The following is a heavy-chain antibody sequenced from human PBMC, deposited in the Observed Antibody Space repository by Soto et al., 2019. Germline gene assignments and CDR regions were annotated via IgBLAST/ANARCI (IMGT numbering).Heavy chain of an antibody. CDR1: GGSISSGDYY. D-gene: IGHD2-8*02. CDR2: IYYSGST. CDR3: ARDSTAGGGDYYYYGMDV. Sequence: SETLSLTCTVSGGSISSGDYYWSWIRQPPGKGLEWIGYIYYSGSTYYNPSLKSRVTISVDTSKNQFSLKLGSVTAADTAVYYCARDSTAGGGDYYYYGMDVWGQGTTVTVSS. V-gene: IGHV4-30-4*01. J-gene: IGHJ6*02.